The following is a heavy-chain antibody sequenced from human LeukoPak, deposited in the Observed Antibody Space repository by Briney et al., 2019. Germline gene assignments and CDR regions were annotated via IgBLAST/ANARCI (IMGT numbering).Heavy chain of an antibody. CDR2: ISSSSSYI. Sequence: GGSLRLSCAASGFTFSSYSMNWVRRAPGKGLEWVSSISSSSSYIYYADSVKGRFTISRDNAKNSLYLQMNSLRAEDTAVYYCARVGVGCSSTSCYFGYYYYMDVWGKGTTVTISS. V-gene: IGHV3-21*01. CDR1: GFTFSSYS. J-gene: IGHJ6*03. CDR3: ARVGVGCSSTSCYFGYYYYMDV. D-gene: IGHD2-2*01.